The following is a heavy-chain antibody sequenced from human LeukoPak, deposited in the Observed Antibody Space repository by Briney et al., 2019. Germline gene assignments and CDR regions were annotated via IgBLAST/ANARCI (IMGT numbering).Heavy chain of an antibody. CDR3: ARGYGYTFDY. V-gene: IGHV3-23*01. D-gene: IGHD5-24*01. CDR2: ISSSGSGGNT. J-gene: IGHJ4*02. CDR1: GVTLSNYA. Sequence: GGSLRLSCVASGVTLSNYAMSWARQAPGKGLEWVSGISSSGSGGNTYYADSVKGRFTISRNNAKNSLYLQMDSLRAEDTAVYYCARGYGYTFDYWGQGTLVTVSS.